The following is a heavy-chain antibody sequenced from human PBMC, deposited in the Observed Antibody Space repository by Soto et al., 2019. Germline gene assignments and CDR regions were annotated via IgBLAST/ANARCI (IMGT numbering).Heavy chain of an antibody. CDR3: ATWHLREHAYDI. Sequence: DVQLVESGGGLIRPGGSLRLSCVASGLTVSGKKYMAWVRQAPGQGPEWASGVYYLDGTYHPDSVRGRFSTSIDSSRTTVYLQMRDLRPEDTALYFCATWHLREHAYDIWGQGTMVTVSS. J-gene: IGHJ3*02. D-gene: IGHD5-12*01. V-gene: IGHV3-53*01. CDR2: VYYLDGT. CDR1: GLTVSGKKY.